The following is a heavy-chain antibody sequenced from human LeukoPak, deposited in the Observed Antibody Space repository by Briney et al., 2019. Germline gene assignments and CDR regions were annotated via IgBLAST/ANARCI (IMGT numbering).Heavy chain of an antibody. CDR1: GYTFTGYY. J-gene: IGHJ4*02. D-gene: IGHD6-19*01. CDR3: ARALPYSSGWYDQYYFDY. Sequence: GASVKVSCKASGYTFTGYYMHWVRQAPGQGLEWMGWINPNRGGTNYAQKFQGWVTMTRDTSISTAYMELSRLRSDDTAVYYCARALPYSSGWYDQYYFDYWGQGTLVTVSS. V-gene: IGHV1-2*04. CDR2: INPNRGGT.